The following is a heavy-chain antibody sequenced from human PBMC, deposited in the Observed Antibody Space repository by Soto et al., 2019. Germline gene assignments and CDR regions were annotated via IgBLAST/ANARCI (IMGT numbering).Heavy chain of an antibody. V-gene: IGHV1-69*06. CDR1: GGPLSNYA. CDR3: ARGGYNWSLRNYWYFDL. J-gene: IGHJ2*01. CDR2: IIPIFDTA. D-gene: IGHD1-20*01. Sequence: SVKVSCQASGGPLSNYAFCWVRQAPGQGLEWMGGIIPIFDTANYPQKFQGRVTITADKSASTAYMELNRLTSEDTAVYYCARGGYNWSLRNYWYFDLWGRGTLVTVSS.